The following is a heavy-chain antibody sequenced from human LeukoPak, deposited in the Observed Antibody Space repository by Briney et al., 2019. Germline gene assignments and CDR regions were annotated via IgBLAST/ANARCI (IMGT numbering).Heavy chain of an antibody. CDR3: ARGGEYNYGYVDFDY. V-gene: IGHV1-3*01. CDR2: INAGNGNT. Sequence: ASVKVSCKASGHTFTTYAMHWVRQAPGQRLEWMGWINAGNGNTKYSQKFLGRVTIIRDTSASTAYMELSSLGSEDTAVYYCARGGEYNYGYVDFDYWGQGTLVAVSS. J-gene: IGHJ4*02. CDR1: GHTFTTYA. D-gene: IGHD5-18*01.